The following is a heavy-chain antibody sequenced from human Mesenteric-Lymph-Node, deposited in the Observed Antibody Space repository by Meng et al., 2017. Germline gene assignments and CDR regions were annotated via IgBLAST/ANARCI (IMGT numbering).Heavy chain of an antibody. CDR2: IYYSGRT. CDR1: GCPINSNSYY. CDR3: ARPIAAAGWFDP. Sequence: QVRLPLCGPGVVKPSATLALACTVSGCPINSNSYYWGWIRQPPGKGLVWIGSIYYSGRTYYNPSLKSRVTISVDTSKNQCSLKLSSVTAADTAVYYCARPIAAAGWFDPWGQGTLVTVSS. V-gene: IGHV4-39*01. J-gene: IGHJ5*02. D-gene: IGHD6-13*01.